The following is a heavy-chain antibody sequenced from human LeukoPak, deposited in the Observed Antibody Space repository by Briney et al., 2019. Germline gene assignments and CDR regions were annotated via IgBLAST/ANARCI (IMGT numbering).Heavy chain of an antibody. CDR3: AKHGDNVWGSFRFGFDS. J-gene: IGHJ4*02. V-gene: IGHV3-23*01. CDR1: GFTFSTYD. D-gene: IGHD3-16*02. Sequence: GGSLRLSCAASGFTFSTYDMSWVRQAPGKGLEWVSLIIGSGGSIHYADSVRGRFTISRDNFKNTVFLQLSSLRPEDTAVYYCAKHGDNVWGSFRFGFDSWGQGTLVTVSS. CDR2: IIGSGGSI.